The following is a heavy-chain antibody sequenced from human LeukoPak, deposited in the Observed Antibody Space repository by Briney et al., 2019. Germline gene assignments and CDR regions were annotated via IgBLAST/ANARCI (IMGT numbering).Heavy chain of an antibody. D-gene: IGHD6-13*01. J-gene: IGHJ4*02. CDR3: ARAGVGSSWFDY. CDR1: GFTFSSYA. CDR2: ISYVGSNK. Sequence: GGSLRLSCAASGFTFSSYAMHWVRQAPGKGLEWVAVISYVGSNKYYADSVKGRFTISRDNSKNTLYLQMNSLRAEDTAVYYSARAGVGSSWFDYWGQGTLVTVSS. V-gene: IGHV3-30*04.